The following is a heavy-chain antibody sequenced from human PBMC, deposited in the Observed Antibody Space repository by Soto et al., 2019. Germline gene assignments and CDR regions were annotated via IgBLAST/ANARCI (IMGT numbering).Heavy chain of an antibody. CDR3: ARTRQNYDILTGYPDY. CDR2: MNPNSGNT. J-gene: IGHJ4*02. V-gene: IGHV1-8*01. D-gene: IGHD3-9*01. Sequence: QVQLVQSGAELKKPGASVKVSCKASGYTFTSYDINWVRQATGQGLEWMGWMNPNSGNTGYAQKFQGRVTMTRNTSISTAYMELSILRSEYTAVYYCARTRQNYDILTGYPDYWGQGTLVTVSS. CDR1: GYTFTSYD.